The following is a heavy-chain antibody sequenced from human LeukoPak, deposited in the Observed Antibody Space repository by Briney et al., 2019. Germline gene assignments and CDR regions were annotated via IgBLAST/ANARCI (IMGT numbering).Heavy chain of an antibody. D-gene: IGHD6-19*01. CDR3: TTDLNSSGWLGAHYYYYMDV. J-gene: IGHJ6*03. CDR2: IYSDNT. Sequence: PGGSLRLSCTVSGFTVSCNSMSWVRQAPGKGLEWVSFIYSDNTHYSDSVKGRFTISRGNSKNTLYLQMNSLRAEDTAVYYCTTDLNSSGWLGAHYYYYMDVWGKGTTVTVSS. V-gene: IGHV3-53*01. CDR1: GFTVSCNS.